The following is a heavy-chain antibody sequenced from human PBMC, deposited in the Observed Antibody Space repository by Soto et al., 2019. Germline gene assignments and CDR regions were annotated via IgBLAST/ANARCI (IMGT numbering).Heavy chain of an antibody. CDR1: GFTFSSYG. CDR2: ISYDGSNK. D-gene: IGHD6-13*01. J-gene: IGHJ5*02. V-gene: IGHV3-30*18. CDR3: AKDPSTPYIAAAGKWWFDP. Sequence: GGSLRLSCAASGFTFSSYGMHWVRQAPGKGLEWVAVISYDGSNKYYADSVKGRFTISRDNSKNTLYLQMNSLRAEDTAVYYCAKDPSTPYIAAAGKWWFDPWGQGTLVTVSS.